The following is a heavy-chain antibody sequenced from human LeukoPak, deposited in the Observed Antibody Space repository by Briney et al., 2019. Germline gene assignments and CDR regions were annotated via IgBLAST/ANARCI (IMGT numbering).Heavy chain of an antibody. CDR3: ARGVRYYDFWSEEVDYMDV. CDR2: INSDGSTT. J-gene: IGHJ6*03. D-gene: IGHD3-3*01. CDR1: GFTFSSYW. V-gene: IGHV3-74*01. Sequence: GGSLRLSCAASGFTFSSYWMHWVRQAPGKGLVWVSRINSDGSTTSYADSVKGRFTISRDNAKNSLYLQMNSLRAEDTAVYYCARGVRYYDFWSEEVDYMDVWGKGTTVTVSS.